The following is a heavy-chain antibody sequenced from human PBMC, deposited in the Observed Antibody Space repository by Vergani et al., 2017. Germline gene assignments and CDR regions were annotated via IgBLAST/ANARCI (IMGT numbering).Heavy chain of an antibody. V-gene: IGHV3-7*04. CDR2: IKQDGSEK. CDR3: ARATAVVRGEIDY. D-gene: IGHD4-23*01. Sequence: EVQLVESGGGLVQPGGSLRLSCAASGFTFSSYWMSWVRQAPGKGLEWVANIKQDGSEKYYVDSVKGRFTISRDNAKNSLYLQMNSLRAEDTAVYYCARATAVVRGEIDYWGQGTLVTVSS. J-gene: IGHJ4*02. CDR1: GFTFSSYW.